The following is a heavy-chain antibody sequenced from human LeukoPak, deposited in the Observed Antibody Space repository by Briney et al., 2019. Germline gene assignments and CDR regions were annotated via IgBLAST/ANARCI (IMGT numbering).Heavy chain of an antibody. Sequence: GGSLRLSCAASGFSFSSYSMNWVRQAPGKGLDWVSSISSSTSYIYYADSVKGRFTISRDNAKNSLYLQMNSPRVEDTAVYYCARDIYYYDSSGCLDYWGQGTLVTVSS. J-gene: IGHJ4*02. CDR1: GFSFSSYS. D-gene: IGHD3-22*01. V-gene: IGHV3-21*01. CDR3: ARDIYYYDSSGCLDY. CDR2: ISSSTSYI.